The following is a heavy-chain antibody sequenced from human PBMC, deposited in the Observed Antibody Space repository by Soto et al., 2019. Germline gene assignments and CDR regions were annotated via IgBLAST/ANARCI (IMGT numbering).Heavy chain of an antibody. V-gene: IGHV3-48*01. J-gene: IGHJ3*02. Sequence: GGSLRLSCAASGFTFSSYSMNWVRQAPGKGLEWVSYISSSSSTIYYADSVKGRFTISRDNAENSLYLQMNSLRAEDTAVYYCARARELHVLRFLEWLPVPGDDAFDIWGQGTMVTVSS. CDR1: GFTFSSYS. D-gene: IGHD3-3*01. CDR2: ISSSSSTI. CDR3: ARARELHVLRFLEWLPVPGDDAFDI.